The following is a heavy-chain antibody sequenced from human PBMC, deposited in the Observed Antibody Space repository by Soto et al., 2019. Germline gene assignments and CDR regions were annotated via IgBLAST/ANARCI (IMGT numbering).Heavy chain of an antibody. V-gene: IGHV3-23*01. CDR2: ISGIGGST. CDR1: GFTFSSYA. Sequence: GGSLRLSCAASGFTFSSYAMSWVRQAPGKGLEWVSSISGIGGSTYYADSVKGRFTISRDNSKNTLYLQMNSLRAEDRAVYYCAKDGDYFDYWGQGTLVTVSS. J-gene: IGHJ4*02. CDR3: AKDGDYFDY. D-gene: IGHD4-17*01.